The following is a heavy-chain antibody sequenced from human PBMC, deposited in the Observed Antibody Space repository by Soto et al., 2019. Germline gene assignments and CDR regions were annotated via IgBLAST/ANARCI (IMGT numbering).Heavy chain of an antibody. Sequence: PSETLSLTCTVSGGSISSYYWSWIRQPPGKGLEWIGYIYYSGSTNYNPSLKSRVTISVDTSKNQFSLKLSSVTAADTAAYYCARVNSVIPDSSAYLPILFDYCGQGTLVTVSP. CDR1: GGSISSYY. J-gene: IGHJ4*02. V-gene: IGHV4-59*01. D-gene: IGHD3-22*01. CDR2: IYYSGST. CDR3: ARVNSVIPDSSAYLPILFDY.